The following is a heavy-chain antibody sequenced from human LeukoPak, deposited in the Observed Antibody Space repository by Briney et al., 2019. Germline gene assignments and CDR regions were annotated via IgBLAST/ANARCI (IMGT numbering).Heavy chain of an antibody. D-gene: IGHD5-12*01. V-gene: IGHV1-18*01. CDR3: ARDGPPDGSGYDWDY. CDR1: GYTLTSYG. Sequence: ASVKVSCKASGYTLTSYGISWVRQAPGQGLKWMGWISAYNGNTNYAQKLQGRVTMTTDTSTSTAYMELRSLRSDDTAVYYCARDGPPDGSGYDWDYWGQGTLVTVSS. CDR2: ISAYNGNT. J-gene: IGHJ4*02.